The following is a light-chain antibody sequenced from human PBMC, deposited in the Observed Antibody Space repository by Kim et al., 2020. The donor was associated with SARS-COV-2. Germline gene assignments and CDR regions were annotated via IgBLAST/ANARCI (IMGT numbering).Light chain of an antibody. CDR3: QLYGNSPRT. CDR2: GAS. V-gene: IGKV3-20*01. CDR1: QSVSSNY. J-gene: IGKJ1*01. Sequence: EIVLTQSPGTLSLSPGERATLSCRASQSVSSNYLAWYQQKPGQAPGLLIYGASTRATGIPDRFSGSGSGTDFTLTISRLEPEDFAVYYCQLYGNSPRTFGQGTKVDIK.